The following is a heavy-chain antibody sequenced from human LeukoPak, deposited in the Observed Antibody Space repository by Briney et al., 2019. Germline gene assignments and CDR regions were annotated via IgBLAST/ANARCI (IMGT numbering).Heavy chain of an antibody. J-gene: IGHJ5*02. CDR1: GGSISSYY. CDR3: ARQTRGAVAGSVNWFDP. CDR2: IYYSGST. V-gene: IGHV4-59*08. Sequence: PSETLSLTCTVSGGSISSYYWSWIRQPPGKGLEWIGYIYYSGSTNYNPSLKSRVTISVDTSKNQFSLKLSSVTAADTAVYYCARQTRGAVAGSVNWFDPWGQGTLVTVSS. D-gene: IGHD6-19*01.